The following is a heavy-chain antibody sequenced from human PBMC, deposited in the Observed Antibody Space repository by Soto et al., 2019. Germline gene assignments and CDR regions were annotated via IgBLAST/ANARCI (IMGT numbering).Heavy chain of an antibody. CDR1: GGSISNYN. CDR2: IYYSGST. CDR3: ARGLLAYCGGDCAVFDY. J-gene: IGHJ4*02. V-gene: IGHV4-59*01. Sequence: NLSLTFTVSGGSISNYNWSWIRQPPGKGLEWIGYIYYSGSTNYNPSLKSPVTISIDTSKNQFSLKLSSVTAADTAVYYCARGLLAYCGGDCAVFDYWGQGTLVTVS. D-gene: IGHD2-21*02.